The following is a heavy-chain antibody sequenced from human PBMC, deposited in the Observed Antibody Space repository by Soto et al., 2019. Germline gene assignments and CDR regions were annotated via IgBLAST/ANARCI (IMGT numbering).Heavy chain of an antibody. CDR3: IRGGSPYYYDY. CDR1: GFIFSGSA. Sequence: SGGGLVQPGGSLKLSCAASGFIFSGSAVHWVRQASGKGLEWVGRILSKAGNYATAYPASMKGRFTISRDDSENTAFLQMNSLKTEDTAVYYCIRGGSPYYYDYWGQGTLVAVSS. V-gene: IGHV3-73*01. J-gene: IGHJ4*02. CDR2: ILSKAGNYAT.